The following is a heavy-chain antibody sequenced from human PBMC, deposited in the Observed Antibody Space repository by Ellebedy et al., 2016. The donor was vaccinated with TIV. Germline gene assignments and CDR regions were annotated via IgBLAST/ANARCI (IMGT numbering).Heavy chain of an antibody. Sequence: SETLSLXXTVSGGSISSSSYYRGWLRQPPGKGLEWIGSIYYSGSTYYNPSLKSRVTISVDTSKNQFSLKLSSVTAADTAVYYCARDDVGMDVWGQGTTVTVSS. V-gene: IGHV4-39*07. CDR3: ARDDVGMDV. J-gene: IGHJ6*02. CDR2: IYYSGST. CDR1: GGSISSSSYY.